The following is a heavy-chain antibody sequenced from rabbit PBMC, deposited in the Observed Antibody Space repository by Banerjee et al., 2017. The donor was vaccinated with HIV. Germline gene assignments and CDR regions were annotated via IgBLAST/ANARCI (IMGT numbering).Heavy chain of an antibody. V-gene: IGHV1S40*01. D-gene: IGHD6-1*01. CDR1: GIDFSSYYY. CDR3: ARTGYVAYGYATYYFNL. Sequence: QSLEESGGDLVKPGGTLTLTCKASGIDFSSYYYMCWVRQAPGKGLEWIACIYVGSSGSTYYANWAKGRFTISKTSSTTVTLQMTSLTAADTATYFCARTGYVAYGYATYYFNLWGPGTLVTVS. CDR2: IYVGSSGST. J-gene: IGHJ4*01.